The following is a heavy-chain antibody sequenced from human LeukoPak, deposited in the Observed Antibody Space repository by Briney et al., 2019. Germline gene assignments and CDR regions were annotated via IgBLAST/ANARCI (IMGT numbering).Heavy chain of an antibody. Sequence: GGSLRLSCAASGFTFSSYSMNWVRQAPGKGLEWVSYISSSSSTIYYADSVKGRFTISRDNAKNSLYLQMNSLRAEDTAVYYCARGLGGLSDYWGQGTLVTVSS. CDR2: ISSSSSTI. CDR3: ARGLGGLSDY. J-gene: IGHJ4*02. CDR1: GFTFSSYS. V-gene: IGHV3-48*01. D-gene: IGHD3-16*01.